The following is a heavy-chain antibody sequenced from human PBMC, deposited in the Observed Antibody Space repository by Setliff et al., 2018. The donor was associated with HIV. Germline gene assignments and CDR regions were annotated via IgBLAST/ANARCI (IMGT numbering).Heavy chain of an antibody. V-gene: IGHV3-21*01. CDR2: ISIRSSI. CDR3: ARGNTMVTDFDY. Sequence: GSLRLSWAASGFTVTTYWMSWVRQAPGKGLEWVSTISIRSSIYYVDSVKGRFTISRDNAKNSLYLQMNSLRAEDTAVYYCARGNTMVTDFDYWGQGTLVTVSS. D-gene: IGHD3-10*01. CDR1: GFTVTTYW. J-gene: IGHJ4*02.